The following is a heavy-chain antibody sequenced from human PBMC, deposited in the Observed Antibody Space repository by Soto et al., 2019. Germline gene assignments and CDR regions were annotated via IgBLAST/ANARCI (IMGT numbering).Heavy chain of an antibody. CDR3: AKAEHIVVVTAIDY. J-gene: IGHJ4*02. Sequence: GGSLRLSCAASGFTFSSYAMSWVRQAPGKGLEWFSAISGSGGSTHYADSVKGRFTISRGNSKNTLYLQMNSLRAEDTAVYYCAKAEHIVVVTAIDYWGREPWSPSPQ. V-gene: IGHV3-23*01. D-gene: IGHD2-21*02. CDR2: ISGSGGST. CDR1: GFTFSSYA.